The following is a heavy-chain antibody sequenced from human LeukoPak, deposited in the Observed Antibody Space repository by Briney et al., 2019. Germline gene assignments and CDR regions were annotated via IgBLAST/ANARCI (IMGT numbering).Heavy chain of an antibody. CDR3: ARTRVMGGSCYDY. CDR1: GGSFSGYY. CDR2: INHSGST. Sequence: SETLSLTCAVYGGSFSGYYWSWIRQPPGKGLEWIGEINHSGSTNYNPSLKSRVTISVDTSKNQFSLKLSSVTAADTAVYYCARTRVMGGSCYDYWGQGTLVTVSS. V-gene: IGHV4-34*01. J-gene: IGHJ4*02. D-gene: IGHD2-15*01.